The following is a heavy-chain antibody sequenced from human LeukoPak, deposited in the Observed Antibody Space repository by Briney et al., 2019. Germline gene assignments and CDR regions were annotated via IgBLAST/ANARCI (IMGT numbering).Heavy chain of an antibody. CDR1: GFTFSNYW. V-gene: IGHV3-7*03. CDR3: ASDYWRSIEY. J-gene: IGHJ4*02. Sequence: PGGSLRLSCAATGFTFSNYWMSWVRQAPRKGLEWVAIINEDGSTKYYVDSLKGRFVISRDNAKNSLYLQLSGLRADATAVYYCASDYWRSIEYWAQGALVTVSS. D-gene: IGHD2-2*01. CDR2: INEDGSTK.